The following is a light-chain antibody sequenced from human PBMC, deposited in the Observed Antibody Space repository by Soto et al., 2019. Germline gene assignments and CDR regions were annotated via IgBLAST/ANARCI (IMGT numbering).Light chain of an antibody. CDR2: GAS. CDR1: QSVSSSY. V-gene: IGKV3-20*01. J-gene: IGKJ1*01. Sequence: EIVLTQSPCTLSLSPGDRATLSCRASQSVSSSYLAWYQQKPGQAPRLLISGASSRATGIPDRFSGSGSGTDFTLTISRLEPEDFAVYYCQQYGSSLSVGQGTKVDIK. CDR3: QQYGSSLS.